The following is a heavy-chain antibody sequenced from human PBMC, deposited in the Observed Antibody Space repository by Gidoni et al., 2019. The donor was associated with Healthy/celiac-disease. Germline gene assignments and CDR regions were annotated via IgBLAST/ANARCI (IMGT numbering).Heavy chain of an antibody. CDR1: VFTFDVYA. CDR3: AKDTCYSGYDYGFDY. J-gene: IGHJ4*02. D-gene: IGHD5-12*01. V-gene: IGHV3-43D*04. Sequence: EVKLVEMGGVGVQPGGSLRLPWEASVFTFDVYAMHCVRQAPGKGLVLVALSSRDGGSTYYADAVKGLFTISRNNSKNSLYLQMNSLRAEDTALYYCAKDTCYSGYDYGFDYWGQGTLVTVSS. CDR2: SSRDGGST.